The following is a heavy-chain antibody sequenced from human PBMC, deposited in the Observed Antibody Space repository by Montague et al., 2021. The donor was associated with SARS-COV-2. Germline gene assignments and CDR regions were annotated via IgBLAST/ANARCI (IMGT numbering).Heavy chain of an antibody. Sequence: SLRLSCAASGFTFSDYYMTWIRQAPGKGLEWVSYISDSGYTIYYADSVKGRFTISRDNAKNSLYLQMNSLRAEYTAMYYCAKDANVIAYGGQGTLVTVSS. D-gene: IGHD3-10*02. CDR1: GFTFSDYY. V-gene: IGHV3-11*01. CDR2: ISDSGYTI. J-gene: IGHJ4*02. CDR3: AKDANVIAY.